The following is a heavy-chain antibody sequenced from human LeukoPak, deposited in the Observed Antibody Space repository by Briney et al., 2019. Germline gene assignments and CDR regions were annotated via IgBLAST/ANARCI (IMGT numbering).Heavy chain of an antibody. CDR1: GGSISSYY. CDR2: IYYSGST. J-gene: IGHJ4*02. V-gene: IGHV4-59*08. Sequence: SETLSLTCTVSGGSISSYYWSWIRQPPGKGLEWIGYIYYSGSTNYNPSLKSRVTISVDTSKNQFSLKLSSVTAADTAVYYCARHGPYYDSSGLPSPFDYWGQGTLVTVSS. D-gene: IGHD3-22*01. CDR3: ARHGPYYDSSGLPSPFDY.